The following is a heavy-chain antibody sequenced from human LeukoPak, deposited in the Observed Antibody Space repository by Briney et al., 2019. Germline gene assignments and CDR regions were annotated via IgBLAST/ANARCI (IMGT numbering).Heavy chain of an antibody. V-gene: IGHV3-74*01. J-gene: IGHJ5*02. CDR1: GFTFSSYW. CDR2: IQTDGSNT. CDR3: ARDRPHNWFDP. Sequence: GGSLRLSCAASGFTFSSYWMHWVRQAPGKGLVWVSGIQTDGSNTDYADFVKGRFTISRDNAKNTLYLQMNSLRAEDTAVYYCARDRPHNWFDPWGQGTLVTVYS.